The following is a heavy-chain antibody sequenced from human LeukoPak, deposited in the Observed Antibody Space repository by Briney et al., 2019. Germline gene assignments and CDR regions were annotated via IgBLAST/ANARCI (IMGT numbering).Heavy chain of an antibody. J-gene: IGHJ4*02. CDR3: ARSRGPPTHFDY. D-gene: IGHD6-25*01. V-gene: IGHV3-21*01. CDR1: GFPFSSHR. Sequence: PGGSLRLSCGASGFPFSSHRMDWVRQAPGKGLEWVSSISSGNDYIYYADAVMVRFTISRDNAKNSLFLQMDRLRAEDTAVYYCARSRGPPTHFDYWGQGTLVTVSS. CDR2: ISSGNDYI.